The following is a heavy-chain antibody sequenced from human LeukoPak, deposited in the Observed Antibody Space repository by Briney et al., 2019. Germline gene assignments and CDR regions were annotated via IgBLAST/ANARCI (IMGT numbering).Heavy chain of an antibody. Sequence: GESLKISCKGSGYSFTSYWIGWVRQMPGKGLEWMGIIYPGGSDTRYSPSFQGQVTISADKSISTAYLQWSSLKASDTAMYYCARLSDDYGEWGGFDYWGQGTLVTVSS. D-gene: IGHD4-17*01. CDR2: IYPGGSDT. V-gene: IGHV5-51*01. J-gene: IGHJ4*02. CDR1: GYSFTSYW. CDR3: ARLSDDYGEWGGFDY.